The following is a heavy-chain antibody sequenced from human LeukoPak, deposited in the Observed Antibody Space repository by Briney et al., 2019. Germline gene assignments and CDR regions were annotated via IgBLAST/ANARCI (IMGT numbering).Heavy chain of an antibody. J-gene: IGHJ4*02. D-gene: IGHD4-23*01. CDR3: VRFYSGNSCFDY. V-gene: IGHV3-48*01. CDR2: ISGRSDTI. CDR1: GFTFSSYN. Sequence: PGGSLRLSCAASGFTFSSYNMNWVRQAPGKGLEWVSYISGRSDTIYYADSVKGRFIISKDNARNSLSLQMDSLRVEDTAVYYCVRFYSGNSCFDYWGQGILVTVST.